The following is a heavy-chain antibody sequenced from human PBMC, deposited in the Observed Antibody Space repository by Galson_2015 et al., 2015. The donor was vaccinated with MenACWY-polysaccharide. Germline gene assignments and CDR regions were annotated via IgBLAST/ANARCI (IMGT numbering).Heavy chain of an antibody. CDR3: AREGYSSSWYNDAFDI. V-gene: IGHV4-34*01. J-gene: IGHJ3*02. D-gene: IGHD6-13*01. Sequence: SGSTNYNPSLKSRVTISVDTSKNQFSLKLSSVTAADTAVYYCAREGYSSSWYNDAFDIWGQGTMVTVSS. CDR2: SGST.